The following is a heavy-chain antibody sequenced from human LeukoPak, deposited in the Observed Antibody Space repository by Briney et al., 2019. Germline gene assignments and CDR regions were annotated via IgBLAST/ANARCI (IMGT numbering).Heavy chain of an antibody. CDR1: GFTFSSYS. CDR2: ISTSSSTI. CDR3: ARRNTEYYFDY. Sequence: GGSLRLSCAASGFTFSSYSMNWVRQAPGKGLEWVSYISTSSSTIYYADSVKGRFTISRDNAKNSVYLQMNSLRAEDTAVYYCARRNTEYYFDYWGQGTLVPVSS. D-gene: IGHD5-18*01. J-gene: IGHJ4*02. V-gene: IGHV3-48*04.